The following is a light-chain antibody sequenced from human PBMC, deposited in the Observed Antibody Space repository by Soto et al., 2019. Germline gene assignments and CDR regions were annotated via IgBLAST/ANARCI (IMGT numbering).Light chain of an antibody. J-gene: IGKJ1*01. V-gene: IGKV3-15*01. CDR2: DTT. CDR3: QQYVHWRPGA. CDR1: QSVSSS. Sequence: EIVVTQSPATLSVSPGERVTLSCRASQSVSSSLARYQQRPGQAPRLLIYDTTTRAAGIAARLNGSGSGTAFNHTISSLQSEDSAVYYCQQYVHWRPGALGQRTTVDIK.